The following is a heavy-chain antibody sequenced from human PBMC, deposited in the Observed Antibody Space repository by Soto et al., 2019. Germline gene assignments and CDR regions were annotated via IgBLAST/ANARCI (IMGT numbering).Heavy chain of an antibody. Sequence: GGSLRLSCAASGFTFSSYGMHWVRQAPGKGLEWVAVISYDGSNKYYADSVKGRFTISRDNSKNTLYLQMNSLRAEDTAVYYCAKDHHLLWFGKHMIDYWGQGTLVTVSS. CDR1: GFTFSSYG. CDR3: AKDHHLLWFGKHMIDY. CDR2: ISYDGSNK. D-gene: IGHD3-10*01. J-gene: IGHJ4*02. V-gene: IGHV3-30*18.